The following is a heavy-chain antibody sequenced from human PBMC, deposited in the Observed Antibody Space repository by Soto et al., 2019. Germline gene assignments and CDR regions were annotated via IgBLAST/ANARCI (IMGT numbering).Heavy chain of an antibody. V-gene: IGHV3-30*18. Sequence: QVQLVESGGGVVQPGRSLRLSCAASGFTFSSYGMHWVRQAPGKGLEWVAVISYDGSNKYYADSVKGRFTISRDNSKNTLYLQMNSLIAEGTAVYYCAKHIFVEYYYMDVWGKGTTVTVSS. J-gene: IGHJ6*03. CDR3: AKHIFVEYYYMDV. CDR1: GFTFSSYG. D-gene: IGHD2-21*01. CDR2: ISYDGSNK.